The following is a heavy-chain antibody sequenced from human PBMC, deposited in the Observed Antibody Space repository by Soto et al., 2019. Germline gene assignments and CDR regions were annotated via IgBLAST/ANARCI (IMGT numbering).Heavy chain of an antibody. CDR3: ARERSSGAFDI. V-gene: IGHV1-8*01. CDR2: MNPNSGDT. J-gene: IGHJ3*02. Sequence: QVQLVQSGAEVKKPGASVKVSCKTSGYTFTSYDINWVRQATGQGLEWMGWMNPNSGDTAYAQKFQGRVTMHRNTSXSTXXXALSSLRSEDTAVYYCARERSSGAFDIWGQGTMVTVSS. D-gene: IGHD1-26*01. CDR1: GYTFTSYD.